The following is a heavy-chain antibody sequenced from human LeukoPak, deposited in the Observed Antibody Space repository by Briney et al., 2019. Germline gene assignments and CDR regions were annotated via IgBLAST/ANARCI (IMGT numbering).Heavy chain of an antibody. J-gene: IGHJ4*02. CDR2: ISGSGANT. Sequence: GGSLRLSCAASGFTLNIYAMTWVRQAPGKGLEWVSAISGSGANTYYADSVKARFTISGDNSKNTLFLQMNSLRAEDTAVYYCANRYSKGLHYWGQGTLVTVSS. CDR3: ANRYSKGLHY. D-gene: IGHD2/OR15-2a*01. CDR1: GFTLNIYA. V-gene: IGHV3-23*01.